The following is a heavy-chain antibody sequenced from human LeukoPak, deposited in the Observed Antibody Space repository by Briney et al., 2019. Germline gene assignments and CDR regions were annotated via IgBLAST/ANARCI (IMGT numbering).Heavy chain of an antibody. Sequence: PGGSLRLSCAASGFIFSSYWMSWVRQAPGKGLEWVAVISYDGSNKYYADSVKGRFTISRDNSKNTLYLQMNSLRAEDTAVYYCAKDSRIYCGGDCYSFTFDYWGQGTLVTVSS. J-gene: IGHJ4*02. D-gene: IGHD2-21*02. CDR1: GFIFSSYW. CDR2: ISYDGSNK. V-gene: IGHV3-30*18. CDR3: AKDSRIYCGGDCYSFTFDY.